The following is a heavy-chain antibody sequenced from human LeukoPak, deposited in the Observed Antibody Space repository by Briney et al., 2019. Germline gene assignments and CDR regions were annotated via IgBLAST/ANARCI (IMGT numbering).Heavy chain of an antibody. CDR1: GGSISSSSYY. CDR3: ASLLGTRDAFDI. J-gene: IGHJ3*02. Sequence: NPSETLSLTCGVSGGSISSSSYYWAWIRQPPGKGLEWIGNIYYSGSTYYTPSLKSRVTISVDTSKNQFSLKLSSVTAADTAVYYWASLLGTRDAFDIWGQGTVVTVSS. CDR2: IYYSGST. D-gene: IGHD1-26*01. V-gene: IGHV4-39*01.